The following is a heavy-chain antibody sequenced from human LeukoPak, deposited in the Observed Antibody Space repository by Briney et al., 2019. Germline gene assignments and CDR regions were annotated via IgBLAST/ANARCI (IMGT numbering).Heavy chain of an antibody. D-gene: IGHD5-18*01. Sequence: GGSLRLSCAASGFTFSSYSMSWVRQAPGKGLEWVSSISSSSSYIYYADSVKGRFTISRDNAKNSLYLQMNSLRAEHTAVYYCERDPEGHSYGWTTVYGIDVWGQGTTVTVSS. CDR1: GFTFSSYS. V-gene: IGHV3-21*01. CDR3: ERDPEGHSYGWTTVYGIDV. J-gene: IGHJ6*02. CDR2: ISSSSSYI.